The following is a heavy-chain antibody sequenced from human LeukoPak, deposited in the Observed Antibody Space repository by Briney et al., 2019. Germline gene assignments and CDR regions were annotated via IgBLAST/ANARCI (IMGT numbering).Heavy chain of an antibody. Sequence: GGSLRLSCAASGFTFSSYWMSWVRQAPGKGLEWVANIKQDGSEKYYVDSVKGRFTISRDNAKNSLYLQMNSLRAEDTAVYYCARAVVVVAATSDPKKYNWFDPWGQGTLVTVSS. CDR1: GFTFSSYW. CDR3: ARAVVVVAATSDPKKYNWFDP. D-gene: IGHD2-15*01. CDR2: IKQDGSEK. V-gene: IGHV3-7*01. J-gene: IGHJ5*02.